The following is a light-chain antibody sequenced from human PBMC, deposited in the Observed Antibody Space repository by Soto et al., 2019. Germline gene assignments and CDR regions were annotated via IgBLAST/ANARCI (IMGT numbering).Light chain of an antibody. CDR3: TSWTTSTTMI. Sequence: QSALTQPASVSGSPGQSITISCTGTSSDIGAYNFASWYQQHPGKAPKLMLYDVNIRPSGVSNRFSGSKSGNTASLTISGRQAEDEADYYCTSWTTSTTMIFGGGTKLTVL. J-gene: IGLJ2*01. V-gene: IGLV2-14*03. CDR2: DVN. CDR1: SSDIGAYNF.